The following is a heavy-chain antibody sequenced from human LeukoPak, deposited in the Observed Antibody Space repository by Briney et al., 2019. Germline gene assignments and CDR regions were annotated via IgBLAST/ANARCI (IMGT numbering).Heavy chain of an antibody. Sequence: ASVKVSCKVSGYTLTELSMHWVRQAPGKGLEWMGGFDPEDSETIYAQKFQGRVTMTEDTSTDTAYMELSSLRSEDTAVYYCATEAYCGGDCPVEWSDYWGQGTLVTVSS. CDR1: GYTLTELS. J-gene: IGHJ4*02. V-gene: IGHV1-24*01. CDR2: FDPEDSET. D-gene: IGHD2-21*02. CDR3: ATEAYCGGDCPVEWSDY.